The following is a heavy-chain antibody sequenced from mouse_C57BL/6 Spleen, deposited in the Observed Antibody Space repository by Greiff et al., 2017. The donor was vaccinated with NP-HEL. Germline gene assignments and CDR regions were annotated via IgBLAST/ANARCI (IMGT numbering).Heavy chain of an antibody. CDR2: INYDGSST. V-gene: IGHV5-16*01. Sequence: EVKLVESEGGLVQPGSSMKLSCTASGFTFSDYYMAWVRQVPEKGLEWVANINYDGSSTYYLDSLKSRFIISRDNAKNILYLQMSSLKSEDTATYYCARDGDYDGWYFDVWGTGTTVTVSS. CDR3: ARDGDYDGWYFDV. D-gene: IGHD2-4*01. CDR1: GFTFSDYY. J-gene: IGHJ1*03.